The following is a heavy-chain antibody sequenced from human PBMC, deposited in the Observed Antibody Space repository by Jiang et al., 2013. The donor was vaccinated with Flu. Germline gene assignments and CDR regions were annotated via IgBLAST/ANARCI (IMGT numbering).Heavy chain of an antibody. V-gene: IGHV7-4-1*02. CDR3: ARVGRFMITFGGVIESYNWFDP. Sequence: QSGSELKKPGASVKVSCKASGYTFTSYAMNWVRQAPGQGLEWMGWINTNTGNPTYAQGFTGRFVFSLDTSVSTAYLQISSLKAEDTAVYYCARVGRFMITFGGVIESYNWFDPWGQGTLVTVSS. J-gene: IGHJ5*02. D-gene: IGHD3-16*02. CDR1: GYTFTSYA. CDR2: INTNTGNP.